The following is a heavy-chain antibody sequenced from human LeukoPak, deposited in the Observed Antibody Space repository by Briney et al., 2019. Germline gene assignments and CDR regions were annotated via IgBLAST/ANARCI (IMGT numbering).Heavy chain of an antibody. V-gene: IGHV3-7*01. Sequence: PGGSLRLSCAASGFTFSSYWMSWVSQAPGKGLEWLANIKQDGSEKYYVDSVKGRFTISRDNAKNSLYLQMNSLRAEDTAVYYCARESKYYYYCYMDVWGKGTTVTVSS. CDR3: ARESKYYYYCYMDV. CDR1: GFTFSSYW. CDR2: IKQDGSEK. J-gene: IGHJ6*03.